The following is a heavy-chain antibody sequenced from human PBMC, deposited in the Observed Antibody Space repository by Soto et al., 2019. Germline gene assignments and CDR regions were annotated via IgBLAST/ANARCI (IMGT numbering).Heavy chain of an antibody. J-gene: IGHJ4*02. CDR3: ARLAYSSSSIIFDY. V-gene: IGHV4-39*01. Sequence: SETLSLTCTVSGGSISSSSYYWGWIRQPPGKGLEWIGSIYYSGSTYYNPSLKSRVTISVDTSKNQFSLKLSSVTAADTVVYYCARLAYSSSSIIFDYWGQGTLVTVSS. D-gene: IGHD6-6*01. CDR1: GGSISSSSYY. CDR2: IYYSGST.